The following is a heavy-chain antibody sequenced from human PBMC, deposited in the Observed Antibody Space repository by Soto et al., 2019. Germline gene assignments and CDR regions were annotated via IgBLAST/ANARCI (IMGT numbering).Heavy chain of an antibody. V-gene: IGHV5-51*01. CDR3: ARQGGYYYDDDAFDI. D-gene: IGHD3-22*01. CDR2: IYPGDSDT. J-gene: IGHJ3*02. CDR1: GYNFTSYW. Sequence: GESLKISCKGSGYNFTSYWIGWVRQMPGKGLEWMGIIYPGDSDTRYSPSFQGQVTISADKSISTAYLQWSSLKASDTAMYYCARQGGYYYDDDAFDIWGQGTMVTVSS.